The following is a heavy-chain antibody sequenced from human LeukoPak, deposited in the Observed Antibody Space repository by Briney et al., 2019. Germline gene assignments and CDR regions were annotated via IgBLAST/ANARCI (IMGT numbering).Heavy chain of an antibody. Sequence: PSETLSLTCTVSGGSISSYYWSWIRQPPGKGLEWIGYIYYSGSTNYNPSLKSRVTISVDTSKNQFSLKLSSVTAADTAVYYCARRRPGATGVFDYWGQGTLVTVSS. CDR3: ARRRPGATGVFDY. CDR2: IYYSGST. J-gene: IGHJ4*02. V-gene: IGHV4-59*01. CDR1: GGSISSYY. D-gene: IGHD7-27*01.